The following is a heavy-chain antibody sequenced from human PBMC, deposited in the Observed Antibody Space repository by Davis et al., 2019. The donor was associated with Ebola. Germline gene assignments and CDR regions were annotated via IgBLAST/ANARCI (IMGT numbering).Heavy chain of an antibody. Sequence: PSETLSLTCTVSGGSISSGGYYWSWIRQHPGKGLEWIGYIYYSGSTYYNPSLKSRVTISVDTSKNQFSLKLSSVTAADTAVYYCAGARYCGGDCYGPLDYWGQGTLVTVSS. CDR1: GGSISSGGYY. J-gene: IGHJ4*02. D-gene: IGHD2-21*02. CDR2: IYYSGST. CDR3: AGARYCGGDCYGPLDY. V-gene: IGHV4-31*03.